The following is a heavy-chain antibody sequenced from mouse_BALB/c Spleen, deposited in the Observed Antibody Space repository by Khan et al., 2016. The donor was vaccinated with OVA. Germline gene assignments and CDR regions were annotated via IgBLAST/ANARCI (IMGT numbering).Heavy chain of an antibody. CDR3: ARGDGYYVYFDY. J-gene: IGHJ2*01. D-gene: IGHD2-3*01. CDR1: GYTFTYYV. V-gene: IGHV1-81*01. CDR2: IYPGSDNA. Sequence: QVQLQQSGPELVKPGASVKMSCKASGYTFTYYVITWVKQRTGQGLEWIGEIYPGSDNAYYNERFKGKATLPADKSSNTTHMQLSSLTSEYSAVYYCARGDGYYVYFDYWGQGTTLTVSS.